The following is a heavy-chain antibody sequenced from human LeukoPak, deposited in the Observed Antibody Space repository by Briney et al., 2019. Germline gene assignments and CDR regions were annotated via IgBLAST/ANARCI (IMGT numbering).Heavy chain of an antibody. V-gene: IGHV4-59*04. CDR1: GGSISSYY. CDR2: IYYSGST. J-gene: IGHJ4*02. D-gene: IGHD3-22*01. Sequence: SETLSLTCTVSGGSISSYYWSWIRQPPGKGLEWIGYIYYSGSTYYNPSLKSRVTISVDTSKNQFSLKLSSVTAADTAVYYCWGYYYDSSGYNDDYWGQGTLVAVSS. CDR3: WGYYYDSSGYNDDY.